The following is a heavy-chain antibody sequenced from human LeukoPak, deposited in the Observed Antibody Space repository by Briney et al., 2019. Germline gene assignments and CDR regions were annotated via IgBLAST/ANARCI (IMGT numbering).Heavy chain of an antibody. CDR1: GYTFTSYG. CDR2: ISAYNGNT. D-gene: IGHD2-15*01. J-gene: IGHJ6*03. Sequence: ASVKVSCKVSGYTFTSYGISWVRQAPGQGLEWMGWISAYNGNTNYAQKLQGRVTMTTDTSTSTAYMELRSLRSDDTAVYYCVRDLGISYYYCMDVWGKGTTVTVSS. V-gene: IGHV1-18*01. CDR3: VRDLGISYYYCMDV.